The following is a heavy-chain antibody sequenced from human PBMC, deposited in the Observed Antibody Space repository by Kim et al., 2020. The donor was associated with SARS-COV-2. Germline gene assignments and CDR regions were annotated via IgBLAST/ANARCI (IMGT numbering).Heavy chain of an antibody. CDR1: GGTFSSYA. V-gene: IGHV1-69*13. J-gene: IGHJ3*02. Sequence: SVKVSCKASGGTFSSYAISWVRQAPGQGLEWMGGIIPIFGTANYAQKFQGRVTITADESTSTAYMELSSLRSEDTAVYYCARESKDSYGSGLNAFDIWGQGTMVTVSS. D-gene: IGHD5-18*01. CDR3: ARESKDSYGSGLNAFDI. CDR2: IIPIFGTA.